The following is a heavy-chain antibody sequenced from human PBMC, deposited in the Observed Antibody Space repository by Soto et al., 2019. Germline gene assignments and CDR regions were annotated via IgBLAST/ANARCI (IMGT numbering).Heavy chain of an antibody. CDR1: GFTIDDYA. J-gene: IGHJ4*02. CDR2: VSWNSENT. CDR3: SKGGRFRYFGWSFAK. Sequence: EVQLVESGGGLVQPGRSLRLSCAASGFTIDDYAMHWVRQAPGKGLEWVSGVSWNSENTGYADSVKGRFTISRDNAKNSLYLQMNSLRPEDTAFYYCSKGGRFRYFGWSFAKWGQGTLVTVSA. V-gene: IGHV3-9*01. D-gene: IGHD3-9*01.